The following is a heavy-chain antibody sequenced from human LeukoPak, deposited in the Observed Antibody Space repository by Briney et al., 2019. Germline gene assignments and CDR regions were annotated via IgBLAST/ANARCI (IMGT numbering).Heavy chain of an antibody. Sequence: GGSLRLSCAASGFTFSSYEMNWVRQAPGKGLEWVSYISSSGSTIYYADSVKGRFTISRDNAKNSLYLQMNSLRAEDTALYYCARDLLGGVDYWGQGTLVTVSS. D-gene: IGHD7-27*01. CDR1: GFTFSSYE. V-gene: IGHV3-48*03. CDR3: ARDLLGGVDY. CDR2: ISSSGSTI. J-gene: IGHJ4*02.